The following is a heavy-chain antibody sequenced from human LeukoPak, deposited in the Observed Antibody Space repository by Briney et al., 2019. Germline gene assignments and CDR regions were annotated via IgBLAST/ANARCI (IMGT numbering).Heavy chain of an antibody. V-gene: IGHV3-48*04. CDR1: GFTFSSYW. J-gene: IGHJ4*02. D-gene: IGHD3-10*01. CDR2: MSSSGRTI. CDR3: ARDDGSGTYYNPFDY. Sequence: GGSLRLSCAASGFTFSSYWMSWVRQAPGKGLEWVSYMSSSGRTIYYADSVKGRFSISRDNAKNSLYLQMNSLRAEDTAVYYCARDDGSGTYYNPFDYWGQGTLVTVSS.